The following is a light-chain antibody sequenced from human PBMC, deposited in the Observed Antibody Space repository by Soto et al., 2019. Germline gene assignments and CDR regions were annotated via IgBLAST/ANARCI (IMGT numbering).Light chain of an antibody. Sequence: EIVLTQSPATLSLSPGERATLSCRASQSVSSYLAWYQQKPGQAPRLLIYDASNRATGIPARFSGSGSGTDFTLTIRSLEPEDFEVYYCQQRSNWTFGQGTKVEIK. CDR2: DAS. CDR1: QSVSSY. J-gene: IGKJ1*01. CDR3: QQRSNWT. V-gene: IGKV3-11*01.